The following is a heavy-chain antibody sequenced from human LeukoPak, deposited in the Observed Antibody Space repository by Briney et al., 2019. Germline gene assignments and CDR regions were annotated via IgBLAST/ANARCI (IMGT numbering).Heavy chain of an antibody. V-gene: IGHV3-74*01. J-gene: IGHJ4*02. D-gene: IGHD2/OR15-2a*01. CDR1: GFTFSAYW. Sequence: GGSLRLSCATSGFTFSAYWMHWVRQAPGKGLVWVSRVSGDGETTVYADSVQGRFTISRDNARNTLYLQMSSLRVDDTAVYYCTRDLSPAHFWGQGTLVTVSS. CDR2: VSGDGETT. CDR3: TRDLSPAHF.